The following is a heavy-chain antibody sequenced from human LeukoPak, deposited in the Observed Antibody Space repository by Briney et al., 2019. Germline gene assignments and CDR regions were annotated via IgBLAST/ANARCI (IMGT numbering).Heavy chain of an antibody. CDR3: ASLRIAVAGTRGYYFDY. Sequence: PSETLSLTCTVSGGSISSSSYYWGWIRQPPGEGLEWIGSIYYSGSTYYNPSLKSRVTISVDTSKNQFSLKLSSVTAADTAVYYCASLRIAVAGTRGYYFDYWGQGTLVTVSS. CDR2: IYYSGST. V-gene: IGHV4-39*01. CDR1: GGSISSSSYY. D-gene: IGHD6-19*01. J-gene: IGHJ4*02.